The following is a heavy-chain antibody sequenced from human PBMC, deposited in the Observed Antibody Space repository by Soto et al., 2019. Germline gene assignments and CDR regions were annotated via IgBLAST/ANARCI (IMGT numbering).Heavy chain of an antibody. CDR3: AKEGTHYYDTSFDP. D-gene: IGHD3-22*01. CDR2: ISYDGSNK. J-gene: IGHJ5*02. Sequence: GGSLRLSCAASGFTFSSYGMHWVRQAPGKGLEWVAVISYDGSNKYYADSVKGRFTISRDNSKNTLYLQMNSLRAEDTAVYYCAKEGTHYYDTSFDPWGQGTLVTVSS. CDR1: GFTFSSYG. V-gene: IGHV3-30*18.